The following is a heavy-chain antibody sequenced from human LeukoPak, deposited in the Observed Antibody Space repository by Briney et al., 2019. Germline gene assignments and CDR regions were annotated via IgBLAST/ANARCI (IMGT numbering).Heavy chain of an antibody. CDR2: INPSGGST. CDR3: ARESSTSCCYYYYYMDV. D-gene: IGHD2-2*01. CDR1: GGTFSSYA. Sequence: GASVKVSCKASGGTFSSYAISWVRQAPGQGLEWMGIINPSGGSTSYAQKFQGRVTMTTDTSTSTAYMELRSLRSDDTAVYYCARESSTSCCYYYYYMDVWGKGTTVTVSS. V-gene: IGHV1-46*01. J-gene: IGHJ6*03.